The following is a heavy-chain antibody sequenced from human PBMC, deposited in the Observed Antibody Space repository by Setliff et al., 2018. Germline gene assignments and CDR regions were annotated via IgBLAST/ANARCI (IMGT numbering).Heavy chain of an antibody. CDR2: INPNSGGT. CDR1: GYTFTGYY. J-gene: IGHJ6*02. V-gene: IGHV1-2*02. Sequence: ASVKVSCKASGYTFTGYYMQWVRQAPGQGLEWMGWINPNSGGTNYAQKCQCRVTMTRDTSISTAYMELSRLRSDDTAVYYCAREIRVVVPAAPRYYGMDVWGQGTTVTVS. D-gene: IGHD2-2*01. CDR3: AREIRVVVPAAPRYYGMDV.